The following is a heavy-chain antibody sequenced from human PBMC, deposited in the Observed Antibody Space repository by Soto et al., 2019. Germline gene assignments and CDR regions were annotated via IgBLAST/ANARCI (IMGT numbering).Heavy chain of an antibody. Sequence: QVQLVESGGDVVQPGRSLRLSCAASGFAFSSYGLHWVRQAPGEGLEWVAVISDDGSNKYYADSVKGRFTISRDNSKNTLYLQMNSLRAEDTAVYYCAKVHWNFLVYYFDYWGQGTLVTVSS. V-gene: IGHV3-30*18. CDR3: AKVHWNFLVYYFDY. CDR1: GFAFSSYG. D-gene: IGHD1-7*01. CDR2: ISDDGSNK. J-gene: IGHJ4*02.